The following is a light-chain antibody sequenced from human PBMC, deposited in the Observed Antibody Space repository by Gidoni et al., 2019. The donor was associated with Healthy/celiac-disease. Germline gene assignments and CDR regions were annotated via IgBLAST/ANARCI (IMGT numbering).Light chain of an antibody. V-gene: IGLV3-25*03. J-gene: IGLJ2*01. CDR1: ALPQQY. CDR3: QSADSSGTYPEV. Sequence: SYELTQPTSVSVSPGQTSRLTCSVDALPQQYAYWYQQKPGHAPVLVIYKDIERPSGIPARFSGSSSGTPVTLTISGVHAEDKADYYCQSADSSGTYPEVFGGGTKLTVL. CDR2: KDI.